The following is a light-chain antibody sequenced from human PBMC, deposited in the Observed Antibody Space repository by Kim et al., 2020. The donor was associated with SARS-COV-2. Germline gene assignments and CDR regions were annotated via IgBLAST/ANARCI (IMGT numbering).Light chain of an antibody. CDR1: INIF. CDR3: QQFDTVPLT. J-gene: IGKJ4*01. V-gene: IGKV1-33*01. CDR2: DAS. Sequence: INIFLNWFQQKPGEAPKLLISDASSLETGLPSRFSGSGSGTHFTFTISSLQPGDVATYYCQQFDTVPLTFGGGTNVDIK.